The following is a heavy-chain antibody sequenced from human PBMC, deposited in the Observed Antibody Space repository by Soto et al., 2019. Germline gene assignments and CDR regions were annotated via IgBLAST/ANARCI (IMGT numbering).Heavy chain of an antibody. CDR1: GFTFSSYS. J-gene: IGHJ4*02. V-gene: IGHV3-48*02. CDR3: AANYDSSGYYSNNFDY. D-gene: IGHD3-22*01. CDR2: ISSSSSTI. Sequence: EAQLVESGGGLVQPGGSLRLSCAASGFTFSSYSMNWVRQAPGKGLEWVSYISSSSSTIYYADSVKGRFTISRDNAKNSLYLQMNSLRDDDTAVYYCAANYDSSGYYSNNFDYWGQGTLVTVSS.